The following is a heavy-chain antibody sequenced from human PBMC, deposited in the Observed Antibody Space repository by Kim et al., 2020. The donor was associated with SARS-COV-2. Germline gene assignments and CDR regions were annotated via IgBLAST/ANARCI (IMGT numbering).Heavy chain of an antibody. CDR3: ARVGYRNGYSTYVDY. Sequence: SETLSLTCTVSGGSISSSTYYWGWIRQPPGKGLEWIATIYYSGRTFYTPSLESRVTISVDTSKDQFSLKLSSVTAADTAVYYCARVGYRNGYSTYVDYWG. CDR1: GGSISSSTYY. CDR2: IYYSGRT. D-gene: IGHD5-18*01. V-gene: IGHV4-39*01. J-gene: IGHJ4*01.